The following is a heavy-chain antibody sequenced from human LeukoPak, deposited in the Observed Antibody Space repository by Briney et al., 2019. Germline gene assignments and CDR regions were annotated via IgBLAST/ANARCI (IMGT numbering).Heavy chain of an antibody. CDR3: ARDGSIAAAIRYSPNWFDP. V-gene: IGHV3-21*01. CDR1: GFTFSSYS. J-gene: IGHJ5*02. CDR2: ISSSSSYI. Sequence: GGSLRLSCAASGFTFSSYSMNWVRQAPGKGLEWVSSISSSSSYIYYADSVKGRFTISRDNAKNSLYLQMNSLRAEDTAVYYCARDGSIAAAIRYSPNWFDPWGQGTLVTVSS. D-gene: IGHD6-13*01.